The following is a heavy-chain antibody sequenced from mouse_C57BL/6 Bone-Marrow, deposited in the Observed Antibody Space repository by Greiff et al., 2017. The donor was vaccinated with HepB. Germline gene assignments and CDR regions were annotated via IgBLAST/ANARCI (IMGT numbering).Heavy chain of an antibody. D-gene: IGHD1-3*01. J-gene: IGHJ1*03. CDR2: INPNNGGT. CDR3: ARKKVAHWYFDV. V-gene: IGHV1-18*01. Sequence: EVKLKQSGPELVKPGASVKIPCKASGYTFTDYNMDWVKQSHGKSLEWIGDINPNNGGTIYNQKFKGKATLTVDKSSSTAYMELRSLTSEDTAVYYCARKKVAHWYFDVWGTGTTVTVSS. CDR1: GYTFTDYN.